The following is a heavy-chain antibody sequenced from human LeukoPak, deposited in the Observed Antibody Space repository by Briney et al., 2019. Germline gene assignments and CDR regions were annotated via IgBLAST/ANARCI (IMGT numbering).Heavy chain of an antibody. CDR1: GFTVSSNY. CDR2: IYSGGST. J-gene: IGHJ4*02. D-gene: IGHD4-17*01. CDR3: ARVPTTVTAVYFDY. V-gene: IGHV3-53*01. Sequence: GGSLRLSCAASGFTVSSNYMSWVRQAPGKGLEWVSVIYSGGSTYYADSVKGRFTISRDNSKNTLYLQMNSLRAEDTAVYYCARVPTTVTAVYFDYWGQGTLVTVSS.